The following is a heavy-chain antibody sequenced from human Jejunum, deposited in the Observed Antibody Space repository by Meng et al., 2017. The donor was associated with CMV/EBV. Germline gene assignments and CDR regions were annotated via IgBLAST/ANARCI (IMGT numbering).Heavy chain of an antibody. V-gene: IGHV3-66*01. CDR1: GFTVGSKY. J-gene: IGHJ4*01. CDR3: GRDRGEGGFFDY. CDR2: INADGGT. Sequence: GQLVGAGGGLVQPGGFLTLSCEASGFTVGSKYMNWIRQAPGKGLQWVSVINADGGTHYADSVRGRFIISRDNSKNTVHLQMNSLTDEDTAVYYCGRDRGEGGFFDYWGQGTLVTVSS. D-gene: IGHD3-16*01.